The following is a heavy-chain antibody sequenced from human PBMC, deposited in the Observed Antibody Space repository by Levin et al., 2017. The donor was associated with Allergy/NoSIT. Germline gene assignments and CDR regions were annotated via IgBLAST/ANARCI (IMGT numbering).Heavy chain of an antibody. CDR3: ARGGPSNYYDSSGQGAFDI. D-gene: IGHD3-22*01. CDR2: ISAYNGNT. V-gene: IGHV1-18*01. CDR1: GYTFTSYG. J-gene: IGHJ3*02. Sequence: ASVKVSCKASGYTFTSYGISWVRQAPGQGLEWMGWISAYNGNTNYAQKLQGRVTMTTDTSTSTAYMELRSLRSDDTAVYYCARGGPSNYYDSSGQGAFDIWGQGTMVTVSS.